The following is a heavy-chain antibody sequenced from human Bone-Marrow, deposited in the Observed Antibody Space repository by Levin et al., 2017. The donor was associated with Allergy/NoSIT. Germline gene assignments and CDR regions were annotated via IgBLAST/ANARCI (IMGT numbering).Heavy chain of an antibody. J-gene: IGHJ5*02. V-gene: IGHV1-69*02. CDR3: ARASSGWTLKNHWFDP. D-gene: IGHD6-19*01. CDR2: IIPILGIA. Sequence: GASVKVSCKASGGTFSSYTISWVRQAPGQGLEWMGRIIPILGIANYAQKFQGRVTITADKSTSTAYMELSSLRSEDTAVYYCARASSGWTLKNHWFDPWGQGTLVTVSS. CDR1: GGTFSSYT.